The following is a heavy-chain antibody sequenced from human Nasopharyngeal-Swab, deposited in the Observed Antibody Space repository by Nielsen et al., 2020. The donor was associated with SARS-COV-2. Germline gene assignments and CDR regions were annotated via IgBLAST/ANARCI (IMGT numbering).Heavy chain of an antibody. V-gene: IGHV3-73*01. Sequence: GESLKISCAASGFIFSASAMHWVRQAPGQGLEWLGRIGDKDHNYATTYGASVKGRFTISRDDSKNTAFLQMDSLKTEDTALYYCTTDFYFDYWGQGTTVTVSS. CDR1: GFIFSASA. CDR3: TTDFYFDY. J-gene: IGHJ4*02. CDR2: IGDKDHNYAT.